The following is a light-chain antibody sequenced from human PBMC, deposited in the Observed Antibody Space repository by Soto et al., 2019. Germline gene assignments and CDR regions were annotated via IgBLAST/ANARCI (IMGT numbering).Light chain of an antibody. J-gene: IGKJ4*01. CDR2: DAS. V-gene: IGKV3D-15*01. Sequence: ETVMTQSPATLSVSPGDRATLSCSASQSVSYNLAWYQQKPGQAPRLLIYDASTRSTGIPARFSGSASGTEFTLTSSGLLSVDFAVYYCQHYNNWPLTFGGGTKVEMK. CDR1: QSVSYN. CDR3: QHYNNWPLT.